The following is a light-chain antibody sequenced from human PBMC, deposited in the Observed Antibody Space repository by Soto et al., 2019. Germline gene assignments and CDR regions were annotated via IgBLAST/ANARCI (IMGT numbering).Light chain of an antibody. CDR2: KAS. J-gene: IGKJ1*01. V-gene: IGKV1-5*03. CDR3: HQYNSYSEA. Sequence: IQVTQSPSTLSGSLGERVTITCRASQTISSWLAWYQQKPGKAPKLLIYKASTLKSGVPSRFSGSGSGTEFTLTISCLQPDDFATYYCHQYNSYSEAFGQGTKVDIK. CDR1: QTISSW.